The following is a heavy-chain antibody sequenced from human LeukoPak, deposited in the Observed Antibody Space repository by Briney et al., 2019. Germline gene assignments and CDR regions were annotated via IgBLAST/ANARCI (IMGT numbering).Heavy chain of an antibody. Sequence: GGSLRLSCAASGFTFSIYSMNWVRQAPGKGLEWVSSISSSSSYIYYADSVKGRFTISRDNAKNSLYLQMNSLRAEDTAVYYCARDRDGYSDWSYYFDYWGQGTLVTVSS. CDR3: ARDRDGYSDWSYYFDY. D-gene: IGHD5-24*01. V-gene: IGHV3-21*01. CDR1: GFTFSIYS. J-gene: IGHJ4*02. CDR2: ISSSSSYI.